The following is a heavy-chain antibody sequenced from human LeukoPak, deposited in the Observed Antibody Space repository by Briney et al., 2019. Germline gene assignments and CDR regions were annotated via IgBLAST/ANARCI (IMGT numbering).Heavy chain of an antibody. Sequence: PSETLSLTCTVSGGSTSSSSYSWGWIRQPPGKGLEWIGSIYYSGTTYYNPSLKSRVTISVDTSKIQFSLKLSPVAATDTAVYFCARLRFDFWSGYTHPYFDYWGQGTLVTVSS. J-gene: IGHJ4*02. V-gene: IGHV4-39*01. CDR3: ARLRFDFWSGYTHPYFDY. CDR1: GGSTSSSSYS. D-gene: IGHD3-3*01. CDR2: IYYSGTT.